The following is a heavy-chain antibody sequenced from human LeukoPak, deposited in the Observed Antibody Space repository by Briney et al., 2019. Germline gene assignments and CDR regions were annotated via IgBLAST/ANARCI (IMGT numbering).Heavy chain of an antibody. V-gene: IGHV1-8*03. J-gene: IGHJ3*02. CDR1: GYTFTSYD. D-gene: IGHD3-22*01. CDR3: ARGMVYYDSSGYYTEVAFDI. Sequence: ASVKVSCKASGYTFTSYDINWVRQATGQGLEWMGWMNPNSGNTGYAQKFQGRVTITRNTSISTAYMELSSLRSEDTAVYYCARGMVYYDSSGYYTEVAFDIWGQGTMVTVSS. CDR2: MNPNSGNT.